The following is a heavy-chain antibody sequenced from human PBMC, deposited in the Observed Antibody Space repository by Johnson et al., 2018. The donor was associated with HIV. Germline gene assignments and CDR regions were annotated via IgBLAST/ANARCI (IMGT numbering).Heavy chain of an antibody. Sequence: VQLVESGGGLVQPGRSLRLSCAASGFTFDDYAMHWVRQAPGKGLEWVSGISWNSGSIGYADSVKGRFTISRDNAKNTLYLQMNSLRAEDTAVYYCARDLYHDAFDIWGQGTMVTVSS. CDR1: GFTFDDYA. D-gene: IGHD2-2*01. CDR2: ISWNSGSI. V-gene: IGHV3-9*01. CDR3: ARDLYHDAFDI. J-gene: IGHJ3*02.